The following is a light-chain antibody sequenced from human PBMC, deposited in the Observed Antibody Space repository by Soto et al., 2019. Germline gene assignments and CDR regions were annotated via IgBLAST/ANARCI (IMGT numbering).Light chain of an antibody. Sequence: IVMTQSPLSLPVTPGEPASISCRSSQSLLHSNGYTYLDWYLKKPGQSPQLLIYLGSNRASGVPDRFSGSGSGTDFTLKISRVEAEDVGVYYCMQGLQTPTFGVGTNLEIK. CDR1: QSLLHSNGYTY. CDR3: MQGLQTPT. J-gene: IGKJ4*01. V-gene: IGKV2-28*01. CDR2: LGS.